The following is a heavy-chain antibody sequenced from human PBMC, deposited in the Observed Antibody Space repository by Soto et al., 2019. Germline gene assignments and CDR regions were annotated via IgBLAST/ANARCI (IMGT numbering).Heavy chain of an antibody. Sequence: LETLSLTCTVSGGSVSSGSYYWSWIRQPPGKGLEWIGYIYYSGSTNYNPSLKSRVTISVDTSKNQFSLKLSSVTAADTAVYYCARGSEAARSVDWFDPWGQGTLVTVSS. CDR3: ARGSEAARSVDWFDP. J-gene: IGHJ5*02. CDR1: GGSVSSGSYY. D-gene: IGHD6-6*01. CDR2: IYYSGST. V-gene: IGHV4-61*01.